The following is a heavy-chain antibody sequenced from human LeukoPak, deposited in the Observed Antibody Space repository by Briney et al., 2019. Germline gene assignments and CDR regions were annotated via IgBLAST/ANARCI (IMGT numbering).Heavy chain of an antibody. V-gene: IGHV3-74*01. J-gene: IGHJ6*03. CDR3: AREVRFLEWLSYYYYYYHMDV. Sequence: GGSLRLSCAASGFTFSSYWMHWVRQAPGKGLVWVSRINSDGSSTSYADSVKGRFTISRDNAKNTLYLQMNSLRAEDTAVYYCAREVRFLEWLSYYYYYYHMDVWGKGTTVTVSS. CDR1: GFTFSSYW. CDR2: INSDGSST. D-gene: IGHD3-3*01.